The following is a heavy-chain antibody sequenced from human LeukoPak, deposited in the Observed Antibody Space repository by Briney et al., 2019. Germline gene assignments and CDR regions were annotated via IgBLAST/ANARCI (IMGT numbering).Heavy chain of an antibody. Sequence: SETLSLTCTVSGGSISSSSYYWGWIRQPPGKGLEWIGYIYYSGSTNYNPSLKSRVTISVDTSKNQFSLKLSSVTAADTAVYYCARVGFPAAAGIVYFDYWGQGTLVTVSS. CDR2: IYYSGST. J-gene: IGHJ4*02. D-gene: IGHD6-13*01. CDR1: GGSISSSSYY. CDR3: ARVGFPAAAGIVYFDY. V-gene: IGHV4-61*05.